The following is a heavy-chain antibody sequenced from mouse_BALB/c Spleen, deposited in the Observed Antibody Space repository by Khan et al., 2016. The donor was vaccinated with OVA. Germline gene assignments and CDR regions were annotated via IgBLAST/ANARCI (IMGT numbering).Heavy chain of an antibody. CDR2: IWTGGGT. J-gene: IGHJ1*01. Sequence: QVQLKESGPGLVAPSQSLSITCTVSGFSLTNYDISWIRQPPGKGLEWLGVIWTGGGTNYNSAFMSRLSISKDNSKSQVFLKMNSLQTDDTAIYYCVRRGKYYGSFYWYFDVWGAGTTVTVSS. D-gene: IGHD1-1*01. V-gene: IGHV2-9-2*01. CDR3: VRRGKYYGSFYWYFDV. CDR1: GFSLTNYD.